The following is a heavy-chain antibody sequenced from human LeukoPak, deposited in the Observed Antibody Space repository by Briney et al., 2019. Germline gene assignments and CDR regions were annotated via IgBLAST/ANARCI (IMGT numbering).Heavy chain of an antibody. CDR1: GYTFTSHG. CDR2: IIPILGIA. CDR3: ASAGVYGLMDV. D-gene: IGHD3/OR15-3a*01. J-gene: IGHJ6*04. V-gene: IGHV1-69*04. Sequence: ASVKVSCKASGYTFTSHGITWVRQAPGQGLEWMGRIIPILGIANYAQKFQGRVTITADKSTSTAYMELSSLRSEDTAVYYCASAGVYGLMDVWGKGTTVTVSS.